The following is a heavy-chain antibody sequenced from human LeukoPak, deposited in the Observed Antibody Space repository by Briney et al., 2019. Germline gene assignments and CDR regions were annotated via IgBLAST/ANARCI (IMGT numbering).Heavy chain of an antibody. CDR1: GGSVSSSSYY. Sequence: SETLSLTCTVSGGSVSSSSYYWGSVRQPPMKGLKWIGSVYYSGGTEYHLSLKSRVTISVDTSRNQLSLKLSSVTAADTAVYYCARHQSYGSGTYYAPFDNWGQGILVTVSS. CDR2: VYYSGGT. D-gene: IGHD3-10*01. J-gene: IGHJ4*02. V-gene: IGHV4-39*01. CDR3: ARHQSYGSGTYYAPFDN.